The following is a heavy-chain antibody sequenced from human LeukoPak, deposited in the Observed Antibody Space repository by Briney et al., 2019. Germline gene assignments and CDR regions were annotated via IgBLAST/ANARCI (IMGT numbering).Heavy chain of an antibody. CDR2: INPNTGDT. CDR3: AALQF. J-gene: IGHJ4*02. Sequence: ASVKVSCKASGYTFTGYYMHWVRQAPGQGLEWMGWINPNTGDTNYAQKFQGRVTMTEDTSTDTAYMELSSLRSEDTAVYYCAALQFWGQGTLVTVSS. CDR1: GYTFTGYY. V-gene: IGHV1-2*02.